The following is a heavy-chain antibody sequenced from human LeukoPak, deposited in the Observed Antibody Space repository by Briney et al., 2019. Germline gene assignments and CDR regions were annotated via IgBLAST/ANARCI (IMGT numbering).Heavy chain of an antibody. CDR1: GFTFSSYS. Sequence: KAGGSLRLSCAASGFTFSSYSMNWVRQAPGKGLEWVSSISSSSSYIYYADSVKGRFTISRDNAKNSLYLQMNSLRAEDTAVYYCARAPRGSYFGLDYWGQGTLVTVSS. D-gene: IGHD1-26*01. V-gene: IGHV3-21*01. CDR2: ISSSSSYI. CDR3: ARAPRGSYFGLDY. J-gene: IGHJ4*02.